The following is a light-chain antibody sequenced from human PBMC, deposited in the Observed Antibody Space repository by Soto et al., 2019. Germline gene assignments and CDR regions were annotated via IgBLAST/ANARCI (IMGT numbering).Light chain of an antibody. CDR1: TSDIGSGY. Sequence: QSVLTQPPSVSGTPGERVTISCSGSTSDIGSGYVDWYQQLPGTAPKLLIFGDNQRPSGVPDRFSGSKSGTSASLDIGGLRSEDEADYYCAAWDASLSDYVFGSGTKVTVL. CDR2: GDN. CDR3: AAWDASLSDYV. J-gene: IGLJ1*01. V-gene: IGLV1-47*02.